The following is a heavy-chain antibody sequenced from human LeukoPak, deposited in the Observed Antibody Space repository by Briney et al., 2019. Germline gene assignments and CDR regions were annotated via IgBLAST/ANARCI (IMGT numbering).Heavy chain of an antibody. Sequence: ASVKVSCKASGGTFSSYAISWVRQAPGQGLEWMGGIIPIFGTVNYAQKFQGRVTITADESTSTAYMELSSLRSEDTAVYYCAREGIAATEGFDYWGQGTLVTVSS. CDR2: IIPIFGTV. D-gene: IGHD6-13*01. CDR3: AREGIAATEGFDY. CDR1: GGTFSSYA. V-gene: IGHV1-69*13. J-gene: IGHJ4*02.